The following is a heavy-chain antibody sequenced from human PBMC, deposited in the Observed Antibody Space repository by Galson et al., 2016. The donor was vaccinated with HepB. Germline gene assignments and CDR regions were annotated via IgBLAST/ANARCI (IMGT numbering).Heavy chain of an antibody. CDR3: ARDNTGSHGSGFDY. V-gene: IGHV3-11*06. CDR2: ISSSSSYT. CDR1: AFAFSDYY. D-gene: IGHD2-15*01. J-gene: IGHJ4*02. Sequence: LRLSCAASAFAFSDYYMSWIRQAPGKGLEWVSYISSSSSYTDYADSVKGRFTISRDNAKNSLYLQMNSLRAEDTAVYYCARDNTGSHGSGFDYWGQGTLVTVSS.